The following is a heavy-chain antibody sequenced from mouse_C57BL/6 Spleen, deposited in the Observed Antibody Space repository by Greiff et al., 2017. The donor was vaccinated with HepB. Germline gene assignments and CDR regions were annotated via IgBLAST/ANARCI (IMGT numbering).Heavy chain of an antibody. V-gene: IGHV5-17*01. CDR2: ISSGSSTI. CDR3: AKFYGPDV. Sequence: EVQLQQSGGGLVKPGGSLKLSCAASGFTFSDYGMHWVRQAPEKGLEWVAYISSGSSTIYYAYTVKGRFTISRDNAKNTLFLQMTSLRSEDTAMYYCAKFYGPDVWGTGTTVTVSS. J-gene: IGHJ1*03. CDR1: GFTFSDYG. D-gene: IGHD1-2*01.